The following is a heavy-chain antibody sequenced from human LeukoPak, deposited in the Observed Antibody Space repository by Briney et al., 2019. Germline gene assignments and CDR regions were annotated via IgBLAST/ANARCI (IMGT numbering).Heavy chain of an antibody. CDR3: ATSGPYDILTGYTYYFDY. J-gene: IGHJ4*02. CDR2: ISSSSSYI. Sequence: RGSLRLSCAASGFTFSSYSMNWVRQAPGKGLEWVSSISSSSSYIYYADSVKGRFTISRDNAKNSLYLQMNSLRAEDTAVYYCATSGPYDILTGYTYYFDYWGQGTLVTVSS. V-gene: IGHV3-21*01. D-gene: IGHD3-9*01. CDR1: GFTFSSYS.